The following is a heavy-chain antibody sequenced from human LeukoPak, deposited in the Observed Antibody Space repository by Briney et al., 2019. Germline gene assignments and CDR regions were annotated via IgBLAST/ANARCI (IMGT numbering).Heavy chain of an antibody. CDR2: ISSSSSTI. J-gene: IGHJ4*02. D-gene: IGHD3/OR15-3a*01. CDR1: GFTFSSYS. Sequence: GGSLRLSCAASGFTFSSYSMNWVRQAPGKGLEWVSYISSSSSTIYYADSVKGRFTISRDNAKNPLYLQMNSLRAEDTAVYYCASADAFLDPSFDYWGQGTLVTVSS. V-gene: IGHV3-48*01. CDR3: ASADAFLDPSFDY.